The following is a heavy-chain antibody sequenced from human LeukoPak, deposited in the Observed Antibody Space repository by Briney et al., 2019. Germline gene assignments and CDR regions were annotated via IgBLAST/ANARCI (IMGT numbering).Heavy chain of an antibody. J-gene: IGHJ4*02. CDR3: AREVRYCSGGSCYSNFDY. Sequence: GGSLRLSCAASGFTFSSYGMHWVRQAPGKGLEWVAIISYDGINKYYADSVKGRFTISRDNAKNSLYLQMNSLRAEDTAVYYCAREVRYCSGGSCYSNFDYWGQGTLVTVSS. D-gene: IGHD2-15*01. CDR2: ISYDGINK. V-gene: IGHV3-30*03. CDR1: GFTFSSYG.